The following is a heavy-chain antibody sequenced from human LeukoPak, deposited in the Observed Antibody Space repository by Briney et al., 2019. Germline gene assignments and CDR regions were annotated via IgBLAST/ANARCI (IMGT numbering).Heavy chain of an antibody. CDR3: ARANFLYCSSTTCLFDY. CDR1: GGTFSSYT. Sequence: GASVKVSCKASGGTFSSYTISWVRQAPGQGLEWMGRIIPILGIANYAQKFQGRVTITADKSTSTAYMELSSLRSEDTAVYYCARANFLYCSSTTCLFDYWGQGTLVTVSS. V-gene: IGHV1-69*02. J-gene: IGHJ4*02. CDR2: IIPILGIA. D-gene: IGHD2-2*01.